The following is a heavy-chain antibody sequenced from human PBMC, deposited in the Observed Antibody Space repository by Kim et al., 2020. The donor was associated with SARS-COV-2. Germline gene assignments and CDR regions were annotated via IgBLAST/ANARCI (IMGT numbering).Heavy chain of an antibody. V-gene: IGHV1-24*01. Sequence: ASVKVSCKVSGYTLTELSMHWVQQAPGKGLEWMGGFDPEDGETIYAQKFQGRVTMTEDTSTDTAYMELSSLRSEDTAVYYCATVSAMVRGPTTLYYYGMDVWGQGTTVTVSS. CDR3: ATVSAMVRGPTTLYYYGMDV. CDR2: FDPEDGET. D-gene: IGHD3-10*01. J-gene: IGHJ6*02. CDR1: GYTLTELS.